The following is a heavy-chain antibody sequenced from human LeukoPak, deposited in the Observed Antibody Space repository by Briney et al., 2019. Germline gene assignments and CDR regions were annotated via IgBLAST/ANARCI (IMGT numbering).Heavy chain of an antibody. CDR1: GGSISSSNW. Sequence: SETLSLTRAVSGGSISSSNWWSWVRQPPGKGLEWIGEIYHSGSTNYNPSLKSRVTISVDKSKNQFSLKLSSVTAADTAVYYCARDTQLRYCSSTSCSPDPTYYFDYWGQGTLVTVSS. CDR3: ARDTQLRYCSSTSCSPDPTYYFDY. CDR2: IYHSGST. V-gene: IGHV4-4*02. J-gene: IGHJ4*02. D-gene: IGHD2-2*01.